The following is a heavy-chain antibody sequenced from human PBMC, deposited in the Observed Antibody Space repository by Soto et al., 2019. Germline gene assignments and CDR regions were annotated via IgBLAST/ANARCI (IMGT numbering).Heavy chain of an antibody. CDR3: ARGPVFYDFWSGDYYYGMDV. V-gene: IGHV3-30-3*01. CDR1: GFTFSSYA. D-gene: IGHD3-3*01. J-gene: IGHJ6*02. Sequence: GGSLRLSCAASGFTFSSYAMHGVRQAPGKGLEWVAVISYDGSNKYYADSVKGRFTISRDNSKNTLYLQMNSLRAEDTAVYYCARGPVFYDFWSGDYYYGMDVWGQGTTVTVSS. CDR2: ISYDGSNK.